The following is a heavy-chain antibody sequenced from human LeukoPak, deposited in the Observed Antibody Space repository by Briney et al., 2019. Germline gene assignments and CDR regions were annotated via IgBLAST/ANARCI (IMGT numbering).Heavy chain of an antibody. J-gene: IGHJ4*02. D-gene: IGHD1-7*01. Sequence: GGSLRLACAASGFTFSSYWMSGVRHAPGRGLEWVANIRQDGSEKYYVDSVKGRFTISRDNAKNSLYLQMNSVRAEDTAVYYCAKLPDFDYWGQGTLVTVSS. V-gene: IGHV3-7*03. CDR2: IRQDGSEK. CDR3: AKLPDFDY. CDR1: GFTFSSYW.